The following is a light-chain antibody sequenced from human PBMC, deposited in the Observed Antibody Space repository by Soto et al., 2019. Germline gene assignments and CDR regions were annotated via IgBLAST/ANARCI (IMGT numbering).Light chain of an antibody. J-gene: IGKJ3*01. Sequence: IVLTQSPGTLSVSPGERVILSCRASQTLRNKLAWYQQKPGQAPRLLIYGGFTRATGIPARFSGSGSETEFTRTINRLQSEEFAIYYCQQHNAWHLTFGPGTKRDLK. CDR3: QQHNAWHLT. CDR1: QTLRNK. V-gene: IGKV3-15*01. CDR2: GGF.